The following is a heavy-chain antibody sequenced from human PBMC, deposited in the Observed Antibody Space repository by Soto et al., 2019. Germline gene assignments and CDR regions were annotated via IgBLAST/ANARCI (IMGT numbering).Heavy chain of an antibody. CDR1: GFTFSSYS. J-gene: IGHJ4*02. CDR3: ARDAWSGPALSDY. D-gene: IGHD3-3*01. Sequence: EVQLVESGGGLVQPGGSLRLSCAASGFTFSSYSMNWVRQAPGKGLEWVSYIRSSGGAIYYADFVKGRFTISRDNANNSLYLQMNSLRDDDTAVYLCARDAWSGPALSDYWGQGTLVTVSS. CDR2: IRSSGGAI. V-gene: IGHV3-48*02.